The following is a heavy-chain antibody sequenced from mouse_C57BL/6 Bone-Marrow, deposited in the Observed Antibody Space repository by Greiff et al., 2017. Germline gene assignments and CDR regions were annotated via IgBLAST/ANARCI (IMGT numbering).Heavy chain of an antibody. CDR1: GYTFTDYN. CDR2: INPNNGGT. D-gene: IGHD2-2*01. J-gene: IGHJ4*01. CDR3: ARRGVWLRRDYYAMDY. V-gene: IGHV1-18*01. Sequence: EVQLQQSGPELVKPGASVKIPCKASGYTFTDYNMDWVEQSHGKSLEWIGDINPNNGGTIYNQKFKGKATLTVDKSSSTAYMELRSLTSEDTAVYYCARRGVWLRRDYYAMDYWGQGTSVTVSS.